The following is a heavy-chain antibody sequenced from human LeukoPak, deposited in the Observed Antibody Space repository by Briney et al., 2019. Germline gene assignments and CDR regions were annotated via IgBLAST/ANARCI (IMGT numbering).Heavy chain of an antibody. CDR2: ISAYNGNT. CDR1: GYTFTSYG. V-gene: IGHV1-18*01. J-gene: IGHJ6*03. D-gene: IGHD1-26*01. Sequence: ASVKVSCKASGYTFTSYGISWVRQAPGQGLEWMGWISAYNGNTNYAQKLQGRVTMTTDTSTSTAYMELRSLRSDDTAVYYCARDSIGGLELLLNSYYYYMDVWGKGTTVTVS. CDR3: ARDSIGGLELLLNSYYYYMDV.